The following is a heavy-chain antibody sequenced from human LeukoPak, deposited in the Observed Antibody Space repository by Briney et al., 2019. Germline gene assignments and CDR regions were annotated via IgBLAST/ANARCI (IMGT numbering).Heavy chain of an antibody. J-gene: IGHJ4*02. CDR3: AKDKSVSADYYFDY. V-gene: IGHV3-30*18. Sequence: GGSLRLSCAASGFTFSSYGMHWVRQAPGKGLEWLTVISTDGNDKHYAGSVKGRFTVSRDNSKNTLFLQMNNLRTEDTAVYYCAKDKSVSADYYFDYWGQGTLVTVSS. CDR2: ISTDGNDK. D-gene: IGHD5/OR15-5a*01. CDR1: GFTFSSYG.